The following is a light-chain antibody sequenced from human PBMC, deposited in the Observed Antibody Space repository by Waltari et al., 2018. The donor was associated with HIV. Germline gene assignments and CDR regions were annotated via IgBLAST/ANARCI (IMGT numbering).Light chain of an antibody. J-gene: IGLJ2*01. CDR2: ADT. CDR3: QAWDSNTAV. V-gene: IGLV3-1*01. Sequence: SYEMTQPPSVSVSPGQTASINCPGDKLGAQSASWYQQKPGQSPVLVIYADTKRPSGIPERFSGSNSGNTATLTISGTQAMDEADYYCQAWDSNTAVFGGGTKLTVL. CDR1: KLGAQS.